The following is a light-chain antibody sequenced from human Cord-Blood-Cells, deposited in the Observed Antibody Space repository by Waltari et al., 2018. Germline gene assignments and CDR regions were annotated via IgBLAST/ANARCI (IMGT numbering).Light chain of an antibody. CDR1: RSDGGGYNY. J-gene: IGLJ1*01. Sequence: QSALTQPASVSGSPGQSITISCTGTRSDGGGYNYFSWYQQHPGKAPKLSIYDVSNRPSGVSNRFSGSKSGNTASLTISGLQAEDEADYYCSSYTSSSTYVFGTGTKVTVL. V-gene: IGLV2-14*01. CDR3: SSYTSSSTYV. CDR2: DVS.